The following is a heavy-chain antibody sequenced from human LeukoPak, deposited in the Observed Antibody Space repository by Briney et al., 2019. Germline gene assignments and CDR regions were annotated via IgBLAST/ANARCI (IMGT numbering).Heavy chain of an antibody. CDR2: IIPIFGTA. J-gene: IGHJ4*02. CDR1: GGTFSGYA. CDR3: ARGPLYYDSSGYYYAFDY. V-gene: IGHV1-69*05. Sequence: GASVKVSCKASGGTFSGYAISWVRQAPGQGPEWMGGIIPIFGTANYAQKFQGRVTITTDESTSTAYMELSSLRSEDTAVYYCARGPLYYDSSGYYYAFDYWGQGTLVTVSS. D-gene: IGHD3-22*01.